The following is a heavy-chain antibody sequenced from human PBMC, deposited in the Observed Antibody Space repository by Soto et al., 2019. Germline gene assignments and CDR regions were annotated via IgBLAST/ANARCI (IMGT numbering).Heavy chain of an antibody. CDR1: GYTFTSYG. D-gene: IGHD3-16*01. Sequence: GASVKVSCKASGYTFTSYGISRVRQAPGQRLEWMGWISAYNGNTNYAQKLQGRVTMTTDTSTSTAYMELRSLRSDDTAVYYCARPYYDYVWGSYRFGMDVWGQGTTVTVSS. CDR3: ARPYYDYVWGSYRFGMDV. CDR2: ISAYNGNT. J-gene: IGHJ6*02. V-gene: IGHV1-18*01.